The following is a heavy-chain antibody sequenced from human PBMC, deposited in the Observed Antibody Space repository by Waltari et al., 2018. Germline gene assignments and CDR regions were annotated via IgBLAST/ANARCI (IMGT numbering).Heavy chain of an antibody. V-gene: IGHV3-30*18. J-gene: IGHJ4*02. D-gene: IGHD6-6*01. Sequence: QVQLVQSGGGVVQPGRSLRLSCVASGFKFGDYGVNWVRQAPGKGTEWMAVITYNGREKYYADSVKDRFTISRDNSKNTLYLQMNSLRVEDTAVYYCAKAEWGSSVYFDSWGQGTLVTVSS. CDR3: AKAEWGSSVYFDS. CDR2: ITYNGREK. CDR1: GFKFGDYG.